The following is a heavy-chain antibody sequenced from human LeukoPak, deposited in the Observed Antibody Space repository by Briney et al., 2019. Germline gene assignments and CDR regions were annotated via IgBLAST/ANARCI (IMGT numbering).Heavy chain of an antibody. CDR1: GGTFSSYA. Sequence: GASVKVSCKASGGTFSSYAINWVRQAPGQGPEWMGGIIPIFGRANYAQKFQGRVTMTTDESTSTAYMELSSLRSEDTAVYYCARELLDFPRGDAFDIWGQGTKVTVSS. CDR3: ARELLDFPRGDAFDI. J-gene: IGHJ3*02. CDR2: IIPIFGRA. V-gene: IGHV1-69*05. D-gene: IGHD3-3*01.